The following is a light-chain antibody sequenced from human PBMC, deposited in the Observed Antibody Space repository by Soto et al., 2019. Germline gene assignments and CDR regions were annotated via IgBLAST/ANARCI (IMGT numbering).Light chain of an antibody. CDR3: QKYNSGGPLN. CDR1: QGIRDE. V-gene: IGKV1-6*01. J-gene: IGKJ4*01. CDR2: AAS. Sequence: AIQMTHSPSSLSASVGYRVTITCRASQGIRDELGWYQQKAGKAPNLLISAASRLQSGVPSRFSGRGSGTDFTLTIRSLQPDDVASYFCQKYNSGGPLNCGGGNKVDIK.